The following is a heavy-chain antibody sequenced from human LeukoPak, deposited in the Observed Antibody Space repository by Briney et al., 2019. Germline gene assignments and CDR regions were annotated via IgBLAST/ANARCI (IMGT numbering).Heavy chain of an antibody. CDR1: GYTFTDYS. D-gene: IGHD5-12*01. CDR3: AVWLLRDPRLPGDNYYGTDV. V-gene: IGHV1-2*02. Sequence: GASVKVSCKASGYTFTDYSMHWVRQAPGQGLEWMGWINSKSGGTNYAQKFQGRVTVTRDMSISTAYMDLSRLRSDDTAVYYCAVWLLRDPRLPGDNYYGTDVWGQGTSVTVSS. CDR2: INSKSGGT. J-gene: IGHJ6*02.